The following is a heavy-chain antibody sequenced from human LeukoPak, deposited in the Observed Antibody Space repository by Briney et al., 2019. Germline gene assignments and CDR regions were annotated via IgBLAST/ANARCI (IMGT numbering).Heavy chain of an antibody. CDR2: IYTSGST. V-gene: IGHV4-61*02. D-gene: IGHD3-3*01. J-gene: IGHJ1*01. CDR1: GGSISSGSYY. Sequence: SETLSLTCTVSGGSISSGSYYWSWIRQPAGKGLEWIGRIYTSGSTNYNPSLKSRVTISVDTSKNQFSLKLSSVTAADTAVYYCARDPYYDFWSGYPPAEYFQHWGQGTLVTVSS. CDR3: ARDPYYDFWSGYPPAEYFQH.